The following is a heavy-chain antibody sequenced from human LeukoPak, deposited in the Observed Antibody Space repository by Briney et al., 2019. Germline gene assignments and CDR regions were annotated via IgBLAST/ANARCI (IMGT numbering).Heavy chain of an antibody. CDR1: GGSISSYY. V-gene: IGHV4-59*01. CDR3: ARRSGAGWGLAWFDP. D-gene: IGHD3-16*01. CDR2: IYYSGST. Sequence: PSETLSLTCTVSGGSISSYYWSWVRQPPGKGLEWIGYIYYSGSTNYNPSLKSRATISVDTSKNQFSLKLSSVTAADTAVYYCARRSGAGWGLAWFDPWGQGTLVTVSS. J-gene: IGHJ5*02.